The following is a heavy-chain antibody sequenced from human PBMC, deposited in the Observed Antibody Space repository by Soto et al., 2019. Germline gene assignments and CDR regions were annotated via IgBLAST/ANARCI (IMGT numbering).Heavy chain of an antibody. D-gene: IGHD4-17*01. CDR3: ARMDGDYNYYGLDV. Sequence: QVTLKESGPVLVKPTETLTLTCSVSGFSLTNGRMGVSWIRQPPGKALEWLAHFFSDAKRSYSTSMQSRLNMYEDSSGSQVVLTMTNMAPADTATYFCARMDGDYNYYGLDVWGHGIAVTVSS. CDR1: GFSLTNGRMG. V-gene: IGHV2-26*01. J-gene: IGHJ6*02. CDR2: FFSDAKR.